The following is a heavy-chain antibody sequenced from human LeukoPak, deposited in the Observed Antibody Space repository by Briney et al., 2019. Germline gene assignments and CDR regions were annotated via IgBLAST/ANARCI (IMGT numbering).Heavy chain of an antibody. Sequence: ASVKVSCKTSGYTFTTYYMHWVRQAPGQGLEWMGIINPTTGVTNYAQKFQGRVSMTRDTSASTVYMELNSLRSEDTAVYYCTRDRVVPNAGPRLYNWFDPWGQGTLVTVSS. CDR2: INPTTGVT. D-gene: IGHD2-2*01. CDR1: GYTFTTYY. V-gene: IGHV1-46*01. CDR3: TRDRVVPNAGPRLYNWFDP. J-gene: IGHJ5*02.